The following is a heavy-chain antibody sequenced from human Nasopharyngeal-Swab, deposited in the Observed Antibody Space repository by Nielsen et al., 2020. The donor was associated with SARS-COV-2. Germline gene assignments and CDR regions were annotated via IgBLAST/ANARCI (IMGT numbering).Heavy chain of an antibody. V-gene: IGHV4-59*01. CDR1: GGSISNYY. CDR3: AREPGRTTWGGWFDP. Sequence: SETLSLTCTVSGGSISNYYWSWIRQPPGKGLEWIGYVYDSGGTNYNPSLKSRVTISVGTSKNQFSLKLTSVTAADTAVYYCAREPGRTTWGGWFDPWGQGTLVTVSS. J-gene: IGHJ5*02. D-gene: IGHD1-14*01. CDR2: VYDSGGT.